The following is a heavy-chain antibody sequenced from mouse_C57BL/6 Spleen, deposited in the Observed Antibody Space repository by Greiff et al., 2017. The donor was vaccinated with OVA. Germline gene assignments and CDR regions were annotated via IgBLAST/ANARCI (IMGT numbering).Heavy chain of an antibody. CDR1: GYTFTSYD. CDR2: IYPRDGST. D-gene: IGHD1-1*02. Sequence: QVQLQQSGPELVKPGASVKLSCKASGYTFTSYDINWGKQRPGQGLEWIGRIYPRDGSTKYNEKFKGKATLTVDTSSSTAYMELHSLTSEDSAVYFCARGENGLDYWGQGTTLTVSS. V-gene: IGHV1-85*01. J-gene: IGHJ2*01. CDR3: ARGENGLDY.